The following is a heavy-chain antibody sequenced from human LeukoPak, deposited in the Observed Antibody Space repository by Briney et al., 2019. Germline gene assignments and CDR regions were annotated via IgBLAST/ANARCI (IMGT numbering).Heavy chain of an antibody. J-gene: IGHJ4*02. CDR1: GGSISSGGYS. Sequence: SQTLSLTCAVSGGSISSGGYSWSWIRQPPGKGLEWIGYIYHSGSTYYNPSLKSRVTISVDRSKNQFSLKLSSVTAADTAVYCCARDRRYYYGSGSYYMRYFDYWGQGTLVTVSS. CDR2: IYHSGST. V-gene: IGHV4-30-2*01. CDR3: ARDRRYYYGSGSYYMRYFDY. D-gene: IGHD3-10*01.